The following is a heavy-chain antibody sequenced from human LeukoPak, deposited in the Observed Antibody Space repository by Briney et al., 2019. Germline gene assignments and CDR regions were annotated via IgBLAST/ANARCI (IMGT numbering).Heavy chain of an antibody. CDR2: ISWNSGSI. CDR3: AKGVVRPYYYYGMDV. D-gene: IGHD2-15*01. CDR1: GFTLDDYA. V-gene: IGHV3-9*01. Sequence: PGRSLRLSCAASGFTLDDYAMHWVRQAPGKGLEWVSGISWNSGSIGYADSVKGRFTISRDNAKNSLYLQMNSLRAEDTALYYCAKGVVRPYYYYGMDVWGQGTTVTVSS. J-gene: IGHJ6*02.